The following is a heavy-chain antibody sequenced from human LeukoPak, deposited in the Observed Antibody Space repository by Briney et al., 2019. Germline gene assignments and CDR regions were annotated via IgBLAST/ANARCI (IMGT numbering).Heavy chain of an antibody. CDR1: GFTFDDYA. J-gene: IGHJ5*02. CDR3: AKDDIVVVPAATEPSYNWFDP. D-gene: IGHD2-2*01. CDR2: ISGDGGST. V-gene: IGHV3-43*02. Sequence: PGGSLRLSCAASGFTFDDYAMHWVRQAPRKGLEWVSLISGDGGSTYYADSVKGRFTISRDNSKNSLYLQMNSPRTEDTALYYCAKDDIVVVPAATEPSYNWFDPWGQGTLVTVSS.